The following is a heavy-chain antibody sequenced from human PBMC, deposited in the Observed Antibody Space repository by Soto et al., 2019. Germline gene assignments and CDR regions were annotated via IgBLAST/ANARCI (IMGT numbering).Heavy chain of an antibody. CDR3: ARGGHPIVATTRPDFDY. J-gene: IGHJ4*02. CDR2: INHSGST. CDR1: GGSFSGYY. D-gene: IGHD5-12*01. V-gene: IGHV4-34*01. Sequence: SSETLSLTCAVYGGSFSGYYWSWIRQPPGKGLEWIGEINHSGSTNYNPSLKSRVTISVDTSKNQFSLKLSSVTAADTAVYYCARGGHPIVATTRPDFDYWGQGTLVTVSS.